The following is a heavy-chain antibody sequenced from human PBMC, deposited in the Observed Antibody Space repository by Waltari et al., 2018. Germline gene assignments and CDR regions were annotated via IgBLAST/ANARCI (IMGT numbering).Heavy chain of an antibody. CDR1: GFTFSSYE. CDR3: ARVGLYCSSTSCYKGAFDI. D-gene: IGHD2-2*02. V-gene: IGHV3-48*03. CDR2: ISSSGSTI. Sequence: EVQLVESGGGLVQPGGSLRLSCAASGFTFSSYEMNWVRQAPGKGLEWVSYISSSGSTIYYADSVKCRFTISRDNAKNSLYLQMNSLRAEDTAVYYCARVGLYCSSTSCYKGAFDIWGQGTMVTVSS. J-gene: IGHJ3*02.